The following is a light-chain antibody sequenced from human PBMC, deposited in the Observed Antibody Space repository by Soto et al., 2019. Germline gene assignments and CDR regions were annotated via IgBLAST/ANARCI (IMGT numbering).Light chain of an antibody. J-gene: IGLJ2*01. Sequence: QAVVTQPPSVSGAPGQRVTISCTGSSSNIGAGYDVHWYQQLPGTAPKLLIYGNSNRPSGVPDRFSGSKSGTSASLAITGLHVEDEADYYCQSYDSSLSGSVFGGGTKLTDL. V-gene: IGLV1-40*01. CDR3: QSYDSSLSGSV. CDR1: SSNIGAGYD. CDR2: GNS.